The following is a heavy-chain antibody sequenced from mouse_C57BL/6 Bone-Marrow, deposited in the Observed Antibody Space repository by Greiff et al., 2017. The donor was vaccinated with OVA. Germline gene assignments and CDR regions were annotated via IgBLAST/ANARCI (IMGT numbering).Heavy chain of an antibody. D-gene: IGHD1-1*01. CDR1: GYTFTSYW. Sequence: VQLQQPGAELVKPGASVKLSCKASGYTFTSYWMHWVKQRPGQGLEWIGMIHPNSGSTNYNEKFKSKATLTVDKSSSTAYMQLSSRTSEDSAVYYCARSRGSSPGDYWGQGTTLTVSS. J-gene: IGHJ2*01. CDR2: IHPNSGST. CDR3: ARSRGSSPGDY. V-gene: IGHV1-64*01.